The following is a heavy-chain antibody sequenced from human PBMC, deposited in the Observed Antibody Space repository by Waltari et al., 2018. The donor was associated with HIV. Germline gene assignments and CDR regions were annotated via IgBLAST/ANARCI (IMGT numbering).Heavy chain of an antibody. CDR2: IYYSGTT. Sequence: QLQLQESGPGLVKPSETLSLTCPVSGDSISSSVYYWGWIRQPPGKGLEWIGSIYYSGTTYYDPSLKSRVTMSVDTSKNQFSLKMSSVTAGDTAVYYCARQLYYDFWSGLKWGDGMDVWGQGTTVTVAS. CDR1: GDSISSSVYY. V-gene: IGHV4-39*01. D-gene: IGHD3-3*01. CDR3: ARQLYYDFWSGLKWGDGMDV. J-gene: IGHJ6*02.